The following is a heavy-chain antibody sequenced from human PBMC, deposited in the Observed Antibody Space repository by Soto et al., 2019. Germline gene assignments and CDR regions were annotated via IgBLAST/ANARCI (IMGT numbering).Heavy chain of an antibody. J-gene: IGHJ4*02. D-gene: IGHD3-22*01. CDR1: GGTFSGYY. Sequence: PSETLSLTCAVYGGTFSGYYWSWIRQPPGKGLEWIGEINHSGSTNYNPSLKSRVTISVDTSKNQFSLKLSSVTAADTAVYYCARGRYYYDSRGYYRLDYWGQGTLVTVSS. CDR3: ARGRYYYDSRGYYRLDY. CDR2: INHSGST. V-gene: IGHV4-34*01.